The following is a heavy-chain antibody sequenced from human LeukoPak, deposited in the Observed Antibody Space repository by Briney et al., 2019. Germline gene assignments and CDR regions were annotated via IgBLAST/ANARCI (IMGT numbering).Heavy chain of an antibody. J-gene: IGHJ6*02. CDR2: INAGNGNT. V-gene: IGHV1-3*01. D-gene: IGHD3-3*01. CDR3: ARTYYDFWSRAPSSYYYGMDV. Sequence: ASVKVSCTASGYTFTSYAMHWVRQAPGQRLEWMGWINAGNGNTKYSQKFQGRVTITRDTSASTAYMELSSLRSEDTAVYYCARTYYDFWSRAPSSYYYGMDVWGQGTTVTVSS. CDR1: GYTFTSYA.